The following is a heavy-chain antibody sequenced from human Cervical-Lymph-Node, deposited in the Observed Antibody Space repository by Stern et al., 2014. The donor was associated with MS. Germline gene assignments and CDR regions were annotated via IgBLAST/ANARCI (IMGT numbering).Heavy chain of an antibody. CDR2: IIPIFGTA. J-gene: IGHJ6*02. CDR1: GGTFNVYA. D-gene: IGHD2-15*01. Sequence: VHLVESGAEVKKPGSSVKVSCQASGGTFNVYAINWLRQAPGQGLEGMGGIIPIFGTATYAQKFQGRVTITADESTRTSSMQLSSLRSNDTAVYYCARDGRHRDNYGLDVWGQGTTVIVSS. V-gene: IGHV1-69*01. CDR3: ARDGRHRDNYGLDV.